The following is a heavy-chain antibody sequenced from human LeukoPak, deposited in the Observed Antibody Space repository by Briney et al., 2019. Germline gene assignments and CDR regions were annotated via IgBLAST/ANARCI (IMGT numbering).Heavy chain of an antibody. CDR3: ARVRIAARVFDY. D-gene: IGHD6-6*01. V-gene: IGHV3-48*03. CDR2: ISSSGSTI. CDR1: GFTFSSYE. Sequence: QPGGSLRLSCAASGFTFSSYEMNWVRQAPGKGLEWVSYISSSGSTIYYADSVKGRFTISRDNAKNSLYLQTNSLRAEDTAVYYCARVRIAARVFDYWGQGTLVTVSS. J-gene: IGHJ4*02.